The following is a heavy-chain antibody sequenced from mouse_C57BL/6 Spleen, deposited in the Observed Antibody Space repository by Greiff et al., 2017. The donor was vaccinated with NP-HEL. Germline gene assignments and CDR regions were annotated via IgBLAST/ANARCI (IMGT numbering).Heavy chain of an antibody. CDR2: ISSGSSTI. CDR3: AKNYYGSSYWGMDY. J-gene: IGHJ4*01. V-gene: IGHV5-17*01. Sequence: EVMLVESGGGLVKPGGSLKLSCAASGFTFSDYGMHWVRQAPEKGLEWVAYISSGSSTIYYADTVKGRFTISRDNAKNTLFLQMTSLRSEDTAMYYCAKNYYGSSYWGMDYWGQGTSVTVSS. D-gene: IGHD1-1*01. CDR1: GFTFSDYG.